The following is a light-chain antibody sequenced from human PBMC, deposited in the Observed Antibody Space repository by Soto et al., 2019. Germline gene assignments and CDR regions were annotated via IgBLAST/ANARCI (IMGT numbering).Light chain of an antibody. J-gene: IGKJ1*01. Sequence: EIVLTQSPATLSLSPGERATLSCRASQSISIYLAWYQQKPGQAPRLLISDASNRATGIPARFSGSGSGTDFTLTISSVEPEDFAVYYCQQRSSWPPWTFGQGTKVEVK. V-gene: IGKV3-11*01. CDR1: QSISIY. CDR3: QQRSSWPPWT. CDR2: DAS.